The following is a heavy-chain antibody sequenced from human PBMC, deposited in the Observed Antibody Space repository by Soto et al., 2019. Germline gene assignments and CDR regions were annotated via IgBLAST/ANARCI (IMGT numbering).Heavy chain of an antibody. CDR2: INAGNGNT. D-gene: IGHD2-8*01. Sequence: VASVKVSCKASGYTFTSHAMHWVRQAPGQRLEWMGWINAGNGNTKYSQKFQGRVTITRDTSASTAYMELSSLRSEDTAVYYCARDGVMGYANQESKYNWFDPSGQGTLVTVSS. CDR1: GYTFTSHA. J-gene: IGHJ5*02. CDR3: ARDGVMGYANQESKYNWFDP. V-gene: IGHV1-3*01.